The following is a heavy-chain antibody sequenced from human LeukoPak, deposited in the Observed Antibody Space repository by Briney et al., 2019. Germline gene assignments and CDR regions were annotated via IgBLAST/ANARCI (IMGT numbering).Heavy chain of an antibody. CDR3: ARVGGSRGFWFDY. CDR1: GGSISSGGYY. D-gene: IGHD3-3*01. CDR2: IYHSGST. J-gene: IGHJ4*02. Sequence: SQTLSLTCTVSGGSISSGGYYWSWIRQPPGKGLEWIGYIYHSGSTYYNPSLKSRVTISVDRSKNQFSLKLSSVTAADTAVYYCARVGGSRGFWFDYWGQGTLVTVST. V-gene: IGHV4-30-2*01.